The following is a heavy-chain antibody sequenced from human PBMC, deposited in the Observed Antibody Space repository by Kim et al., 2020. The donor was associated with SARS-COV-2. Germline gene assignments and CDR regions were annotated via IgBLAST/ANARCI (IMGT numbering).Heavy chain of an antibody. D-gene: IGHD1-26*01. Sequence: NPSLKSRVTISVDTSKNQFSLELSSVTAADTAVYYCARGRGSYYFYYFDYWGQGTLVTVSS. V-gene: IGHV4-34*01. CDR3: ARGRGSYYFYYFDY. J-gene: IGHJ4*02.